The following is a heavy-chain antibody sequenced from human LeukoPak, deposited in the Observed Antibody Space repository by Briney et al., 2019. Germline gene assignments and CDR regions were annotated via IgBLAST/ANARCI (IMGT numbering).Heavy chain of an antibody. CDR2: IEQNGGDK. Sequence: GGALRLSCAASGFTFSHYWMTWVRQAPGKGLEGVANIEQNGGDKYYLDSVKGRFTISRDNAKNSLYLQMDSLRAEDTAVYYCARDDGWLQLYHWGQGNLVTVSS. CDR3: ARDDGWLQLYH. V-gene: IGHV3-7*05. J-gene: IGHJ5*02. D-gene: IGHD5-24*01. CDR1: GFTFSHYW.